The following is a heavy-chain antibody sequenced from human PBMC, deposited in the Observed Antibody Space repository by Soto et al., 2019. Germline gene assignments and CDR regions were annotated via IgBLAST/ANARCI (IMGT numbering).Heavy chain of an antibody. CDR2: VKSKSNGETV. Sequence: EVQLVESGGGLLKPGGSLRLSCLASGINFNNAWMSWVRQAPGKGLEWVGRVKSKSNGETVDYAAPVKGRVAISRDDSKNTVYRQMTKVTTEDSAVYSCATEMLPVPMWVSFYDEQWGQGTRVTVSS. CDR3: ATEMLPVPMWVSFYDEQ. V-gene: IGHV3-15*01. J-gene: IGHJ4*02. CDR1: GINFNNAW. D-gene: IGHD3-3*01.